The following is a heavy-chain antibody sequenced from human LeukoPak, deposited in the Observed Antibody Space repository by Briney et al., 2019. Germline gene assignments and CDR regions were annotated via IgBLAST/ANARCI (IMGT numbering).Heavy chain of an antibody. CDR2: IYPGDSDT. CDR1: GYRFTSYW. V-gene: IGHV5-51*01. J-gene: IGHJ4*02. Sequence: GESLKIPCKGSGYRFTSYWIGWVRPMPGKGLAWMGIIYPGDSDTRYSPSFQGQVTISADKSISTAYLQWSSLKASDTAMYYCARRYYYDSSGYYYDFYFDYWGQGTLVTVSS. CDR3: ARRYYYDSSGYYYDFYFDY. D-gene: IGHD3-22*01.